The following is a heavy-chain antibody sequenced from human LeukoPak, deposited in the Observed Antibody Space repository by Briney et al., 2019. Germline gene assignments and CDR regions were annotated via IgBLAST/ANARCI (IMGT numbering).Heavy chain of an antibody. D-gene: IGHD3-22*01. CDR1: GYTFTSYG. J-gene: IGHJ3*02. Sequence: ASVKISCTASGYTFTSYGISWVRQAPGQGLEWMGWITAYNGNTNYAQKLQGRVTMTTDTSTSTAYMALRSLTSDETAVYYCARGTYCYDRTRAFDIWGQGTMVTVSS. CDR3: ARGTYCYDRTRAFDI. V-gene: IGHV1-18*01. CDR2: ITAYNGNT.